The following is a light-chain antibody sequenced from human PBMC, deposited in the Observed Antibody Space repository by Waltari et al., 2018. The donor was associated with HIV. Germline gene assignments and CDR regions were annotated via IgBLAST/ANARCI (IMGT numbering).Light chain of an antibody. J-gene: IGLJ2*01. CDR3: GTWDSSLSVVV. CDR2: DNN. Sequence: QSVLTQPPAVSAAPRQMLTISCPGNSSNNGKTPVSCYQQLPRTAPKPLIYDNNKRPSGIPDRFSGSKSGTSATLGITGLQTADEADYYCGTWDSSLSVVVFGGGTKLTVL. V-gene: IGLV1-51*01. CDR1: SSNNGKTP.